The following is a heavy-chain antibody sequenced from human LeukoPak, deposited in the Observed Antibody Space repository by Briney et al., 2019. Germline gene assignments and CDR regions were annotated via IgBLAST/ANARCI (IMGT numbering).Heavy chain of an antibody. D-gene: IGHD6-19*01. CDR2: IYTSGSI. Sequence: PSEPLSLTCTVSGGSISSYYWSWIRQPAGKGLEWIGRIYTSGSINYNPSLKSRVTMSVDTSKNQFSLKLSSVTAADTAVYYCARGTPYSSGWYPRVRFDYWGQGTLVTAST. CDR1: GGSISSYY. V-gene: IGHV4-4*07. CDR3: ARGTPYSSGWYPRVRFDY. J-gene: IGHJ4*02.